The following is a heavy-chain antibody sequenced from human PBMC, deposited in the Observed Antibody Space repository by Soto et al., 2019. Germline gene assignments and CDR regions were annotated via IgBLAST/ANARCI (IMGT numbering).Heavy chain of an antibody. J-gene: IGHJ4*02. D-gene: IGHD4-17*01. CDR3: ARDNTGHFDY. CDR1: GGSVSSGSYY. CDR2: IYYSGST. V-gene: IGHV4-61*01. Sequence: SETLSLTCTVSGGSVSSGSYYWSWIRQPPGKGLEWIGYIYYSGSTNYNPSLKSRVTISVDTSKNQFSLKLSSVTAADTAVYYCARDNTGHFDYWGQGTLVTVSS.